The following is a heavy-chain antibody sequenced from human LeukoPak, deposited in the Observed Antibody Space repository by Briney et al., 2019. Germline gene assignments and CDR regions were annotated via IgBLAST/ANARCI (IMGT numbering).Heavy chain of an antibody. V-gene: IGHV4-38-2*01. CDR2: IYHSGTT. D-gene: IGHD3-3*01. CDR1: GNFISSGYY. J-gene: IGHJ4*02. Sequence: PSETLSLTCAVSGNFISSGYYWGWIRQPPGKGLEWIGSIYHSGTTFYNPSLKSRLSISVDTSNNHFSLTLRSVTAEDTAVYYCARQGGGFWSGSYPFDYWGQGTLVAVSS. CDR3: ARQGGGFWSGSYPFDY.